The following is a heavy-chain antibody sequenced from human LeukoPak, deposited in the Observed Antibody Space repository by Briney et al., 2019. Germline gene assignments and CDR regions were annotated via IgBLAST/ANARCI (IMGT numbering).Heavy chain of an antibody. V-gene: IGHV5-51*01. Sequence: GVSLQISCQGSGYNFHSYWLAWVRPVPGKGLAWMGIIFPRTSDTRYSPSFQGQVTISADKSITTAFLEWRSPQATDNARYLFARQQMGFAPAGSGFDPWGQGTVVIVSS. J-gene: IGHJ3*01. D-gene: IGHD3-3*01. CDR2: IFPRTSDT. CDR3: ARQQMGFAPAGSGFDP. CDR1: GYNFHSYW.